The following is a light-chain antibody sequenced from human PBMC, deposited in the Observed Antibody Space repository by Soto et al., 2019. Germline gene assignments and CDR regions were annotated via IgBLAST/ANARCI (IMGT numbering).Light chain of an antibody. CDR3: QQYGSSPIT. J-gene: IGKJ5*01. CDR2: GAS. CDR1: QSVSSSY. V-gene: IGKV3-20*01. Sequence: EIVLTQSPGTLSLSPGERATLSCRASQSVSSSYLAWYQQKAGPAPRLLIYGASSRATGLPDRFSGSGSGTDFTLTISRLEPEDFAVYYCQQYGSSPITFGQGTRLEIK.